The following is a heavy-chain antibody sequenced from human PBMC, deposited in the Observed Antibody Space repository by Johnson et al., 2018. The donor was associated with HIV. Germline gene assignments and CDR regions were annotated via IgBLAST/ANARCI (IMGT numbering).Heavy chain of an antibody. CDR3: ARDNLRAFDV. Sequence: QVQLVESGGDLVKPGGSLRLSCAASGFIFSDYYMTWIRQAPGKGLESISYISSSGSTYYADSVKGRFTISRDNSNNTLFLQMNSLRAEDTAVYYCARDNLRAFDVWGQGTTVTVSS. CDR2: ISSSGST. CDR1: GFIFSDYY. J-gene: IGHJ3*01. D-gene: IGHD5/OR15-5a*01. V-gene: IGHV3-11*04.